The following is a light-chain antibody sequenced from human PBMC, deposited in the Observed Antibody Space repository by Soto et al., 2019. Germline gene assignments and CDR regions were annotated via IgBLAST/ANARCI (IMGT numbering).Light chain of an antibody. V-gene: IGKV1-8*01. CDR2: AAS. CDR3: QQYYSYPLT. CDR1: QSISTF. Sequence: IQMTQSLSTLSAFVGDRVTITCRASQSISTFVYWYQQKPGKAPRLLIYAASTLQSGVPSRFSGSGSGTDFTLTISCLQSEDFATYYCQQYYSYPLTFGQGTRWRL. J-gene: IGKJ5*01.